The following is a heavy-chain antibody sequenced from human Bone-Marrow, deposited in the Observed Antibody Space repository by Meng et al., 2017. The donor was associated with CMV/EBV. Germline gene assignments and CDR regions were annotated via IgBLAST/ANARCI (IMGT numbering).Heavy chain of an antibody. CDR2: VGKTDGRT. CDR3: AKDYGGDPLDV. D-gene: IGHD4-23*01. J-gene: IGHJ4*02. CDR1: GFTFRAHA. V-gene: IGHV3-23*01. Sequence: SCAASGFTFRAHAMSWVRQAPGKGLEWISVVGKTDGRTYYAESVRGRFTTSKDLSNNMLYLQLDNLRVEDTAVYYCAKDYGGDPLDVWGQGTLVTVSS.